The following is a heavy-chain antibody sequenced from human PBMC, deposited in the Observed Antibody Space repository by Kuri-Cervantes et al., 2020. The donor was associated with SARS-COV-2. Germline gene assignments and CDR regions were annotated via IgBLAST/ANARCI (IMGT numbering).Heavy chain of an antibody. CDR1: GYTFTSYY. D-gene: IGHD2-2*02. V-gene: IGHV1-46*01. CDR2: INPSGGST. J-gene: IGHJ6*03. Sequence: ASEKVSCKASGYTFTSYYMHWVRQAPGQGLEWMGIINPSGGSTSYAQKFQGRVTMTRDTSTSTVYMELSSLRSEDTAVYYCARERGGDIVVVPAAIFGQFYYYYMDVWGKGTTVTVSS. CDR3: ARERGGDIVVVPAAIFGQFYYYYMDV.